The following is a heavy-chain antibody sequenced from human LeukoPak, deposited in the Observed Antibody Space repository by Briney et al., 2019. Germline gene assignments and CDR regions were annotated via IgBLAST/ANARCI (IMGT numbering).Heavy chain of an antibody. V-gene: IGHV1-18*01. Sequence: ASVKVSCKASGYTFTSYGISWVRQAPGQGLEWMGWISAYNGNTNYAQEFQGRVTMTRDTSISTAYMELSRLRSDDTAVYYCARDSSKNWFDPWGQGTLVTVSS. D-gene: IGHD6-13*01. J-gene: IGHJ5*02. CDR3: ARDSSKNWFDP. CDR1: GYTFTSYG. CDR2: ISAYNGNT.